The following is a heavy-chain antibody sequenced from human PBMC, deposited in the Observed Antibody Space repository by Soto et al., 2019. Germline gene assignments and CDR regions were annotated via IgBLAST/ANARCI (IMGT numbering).Heavy chain of an antibody. V-gene: IGHV4-39*01. CDR1: GGSITSSSHF. CDR2: IYFTGNT. CDR3: AGQTFTIAAASYGRSNWFDP. D-gene: IGHD6-25*01. J-gene: IGHJ5*02. Sequence: SETLFLTCSASGGSITSSSHFWGWVRQPPGKGLEWIGTIYFTGNTYYTPSLKSRLTMSIDTSKNEFSLRLNSVTAADTAVYYCAGQTFTIAAASYGRSNWFDPWGPGTQVTVSS.